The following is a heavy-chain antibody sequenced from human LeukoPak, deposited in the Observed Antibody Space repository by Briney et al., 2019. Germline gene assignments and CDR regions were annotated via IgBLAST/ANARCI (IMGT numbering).Heavy chain of an antibody. J-gene: IGHJ4*02. CDR3: ARDGGYDILTGSPIYYFDY. V-gene: IGHV3-33*08. D-gene: IGHD3-9*01. CDR1: GFTFSSYW. CDR2: IWCDGSNK. Sequence: PGGSLRLSCAASGFTFSSYWMSWVRQAPGKGLEWVAVIWCDGSNKYYADSVKGRFTISRDNSKNTLYLQMNSLRAEDTAVYYCARDGGYDILTGSPIYYFDYWGQGTLVTVSS.